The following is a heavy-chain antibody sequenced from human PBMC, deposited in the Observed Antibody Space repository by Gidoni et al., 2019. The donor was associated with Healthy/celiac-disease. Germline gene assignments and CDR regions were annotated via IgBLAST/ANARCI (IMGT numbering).Heavy chain of an antibody. D-gene: IGHD3-16*01. CDR3: ARDIARGYLDY. Sequence: QVQLQESGPGLVKPSETLYLTCTVSGGSISSYYWSWIRQPPGKGLEWIGYIYYSGSTNYNPSLKSRVTISVDTSKNQFSLKLSSVTAADTAVYYCARDIARGYLDYWGQGTLVTVSS. CDR1: GGSISSYY. J-gene: IGHJ4*02. CDR2: IYYSGST. V-gene: IGHV4-59*01.